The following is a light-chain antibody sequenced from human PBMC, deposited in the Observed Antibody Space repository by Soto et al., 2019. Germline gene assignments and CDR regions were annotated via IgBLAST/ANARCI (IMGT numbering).Light chain of an antibody. J-gene: IGKJ1*01. Sequence: EIVLTQSPGTLSLSPGERATLSCRASQSVSSSDFAWYQQRFGQAPRLLIYGASSRATGIPDRFSGSGSGTDFTLTISRLEPEDFAVYYCQQYSSSSWTFGQGTKVEIK. CDR2: GAS. V-gene: IGKV3-20*01. CDR1: QSVSSSD. CDR3: QQYSSSSWT.